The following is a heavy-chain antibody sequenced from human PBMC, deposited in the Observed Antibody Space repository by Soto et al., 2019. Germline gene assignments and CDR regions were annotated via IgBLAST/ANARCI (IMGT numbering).Heavy chain of an antibody. Sequence: LRLSCSASGFTFSSYAMHWVRQAPGKGLEWIGYIYYSGSTYYNPSLKSRVTISVDTPKNQFSLKLSSVTAADTAVYYCARDMVRGSQAAFDIWGQGTMVTVS. D-gene: IGHD3-10*01. CDR2: IYYSGST. V-gene: IGHV4-30-4*01. CDR1: GFTFSSYAMH. J-gene: IGHJ3*02. CDR3: ARDMVRGSQAAFDI.